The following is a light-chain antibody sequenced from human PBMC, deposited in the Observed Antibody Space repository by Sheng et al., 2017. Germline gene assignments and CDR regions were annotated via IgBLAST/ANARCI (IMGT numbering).Light chain of an antibody. CDR2: GAS. CDR1: QSVGSK. V-gene: IGKV3-15*01. Sequence: EIVMTQSPAALSVSPGERATLSCRASQSVGSKLAWYQQKPGQAPRLLIYGASTRATGIPARFSGSGSGTEFTLTISSLQSEDFAVYHCQQYNNWPPYTFGQGTKLEIK. CDR3: QQYNNWPPYT. J-gene: IGKJ2*01.